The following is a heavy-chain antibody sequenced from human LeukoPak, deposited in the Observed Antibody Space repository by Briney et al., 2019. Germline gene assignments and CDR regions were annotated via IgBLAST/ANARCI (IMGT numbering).Heavy chain of an antibody. CDR1: GGSISSSSYY. Sequence: SETLSLTCTVSGGSISSSSYYWRWIRQPPGKGLEWIGSIYYSGSTNYNPSLKSRVTISVDTSKNQFSLKLSSVTATDTAVYYCARANALVPAAPHFDYWGQGTLVTVSS. J-gene: IGHJ4*02. V-gene: IGHV4-39*07. D-gene: IGHD2-2*01. CDR3: ARANALVPAAPHFDY. CDR2: IYYSGST.